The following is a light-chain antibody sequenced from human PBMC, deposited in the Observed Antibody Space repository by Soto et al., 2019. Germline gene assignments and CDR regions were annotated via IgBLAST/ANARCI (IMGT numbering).Light chain of an antibody. J-gene: IGKJ4*01. Sequence: EIVLTQSPGTLSLSPGERATLSCRASQSVSSSYLAWYQQKPGQAPRLLIYAASSRATGIPDRFSGSGSGTDITLTISRLEPEDFAVYYCQQYGSSPLTFDGGTKVEIK. CDR3: QQYGSSPLT. CDR2: AAS. CDR1: QSVSSSY. V-gene: IGKV3-20*01.